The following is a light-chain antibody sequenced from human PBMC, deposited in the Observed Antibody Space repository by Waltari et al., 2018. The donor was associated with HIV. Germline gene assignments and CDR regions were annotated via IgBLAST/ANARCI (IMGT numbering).Light chain of an antibody. V-gene: IGLV2-23*02. J-gene: IGLJ1*01. CDR2: EVS. CDR1: DVGYYNL. CDR3: CSYAGSRTLV. Sequence: DVGYYNLVSWYQHHPGKVSKLIIYEVSKRPSGVSNRFSGSKSGDMASLTISGLQAEDEAEYHCCSYAGSRTLVFGTGTTVTVL.